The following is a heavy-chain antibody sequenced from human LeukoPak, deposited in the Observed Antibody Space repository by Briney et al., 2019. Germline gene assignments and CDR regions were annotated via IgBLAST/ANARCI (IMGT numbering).Heavy chain of an antibody. V-gene: IGHV3-33*01. CDR3: ARDPNCGDYPTDSVY. CDR2: IWYDGSNK. Sequence: GRCLRLACPADGLTFSSHGMHSVRQAPGKGLEWVAVIWYDGSNKYYADSVKGRFTISRDNSKNTLYLQMNSLRAEDTAVYYCARDPNCGDYPTDSVYWGQGTLVTVS. CDR1: GLTFSSHG. J-gene: IGHJ4*02. D-gene: IGHD2-21*02.